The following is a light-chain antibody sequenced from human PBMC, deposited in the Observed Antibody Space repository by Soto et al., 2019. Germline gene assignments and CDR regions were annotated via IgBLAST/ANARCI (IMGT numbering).Light chain of an antibody. V-gene: IGKV3-11*01. J-gene: IGKJ4*01. CDR2: DAS. CDR3: QQRTSWPLLT. Sequence: DIVLTQSPATLSLSPGERASLSCRASQSVSNSLAWYQQKPGQPPRLLIYDASTRATGIPARFSGSGSGTDFTLTISSLKPEDFAVYYCQQRTSWPLLTFGGGTKVEIK. CDR1: QSVSNS.